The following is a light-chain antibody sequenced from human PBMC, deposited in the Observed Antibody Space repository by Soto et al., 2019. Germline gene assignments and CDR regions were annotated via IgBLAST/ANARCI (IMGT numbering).Light chain of an antibody. CDR3: QQYNDWPPQLT. Sequence: EIVMTQSPATLSVSVGERATLSCRASQTVSSKLAWYQQKPGQAPRLLIYGASTRATGIPARFTGSGSGTEFTLTISSLQSEDFAVYYCQQYNDWPPQLTFGGGTKVXF. CDR2: GAS. V-gene: IGKV3-15*01. CDR1: QTVSSK. J-gene: IGKJ4*01.